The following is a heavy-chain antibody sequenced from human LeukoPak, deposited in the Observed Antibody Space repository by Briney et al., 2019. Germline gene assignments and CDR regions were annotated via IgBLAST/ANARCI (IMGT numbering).Heavy chain of an antibody. CDR2: IIPIFGTA. CDR1: GGTFSSYA. V-gene: IGHV1-69*13. CDR3: ARGNSDIVVVPAAERGGAFDI. D-gene: IGHD2-2*01. J-gene: IGHJ3*02. Sequence: SVKVSCKASGGTFSSYAISWVRQAPGQGLEWMGGIIPIFGTANYAQKFQGRVTITADESTSTAYMELSSLRSEDTAVYYCARGNSDIVVVPAAERGGAFDIWGQGTMVTVSS.